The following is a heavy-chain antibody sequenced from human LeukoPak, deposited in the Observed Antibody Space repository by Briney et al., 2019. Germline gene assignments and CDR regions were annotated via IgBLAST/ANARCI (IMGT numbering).Heavy chain of an antibody. D-gene: IGHD3-16*02. Sequence: ASVKVSCKASGYTFTSYDIIWVRQATGQGRVWMGWMNPNSGNKGYAQKFQGRVTMTRNTSTSTAYMELSSLRSEDTAIYYCARAGQEDYLWGTYRDDYWGQGTLVTVSS. CDR3: ARAGQEDYLWGTYRDDY. V-gene: IGHV1-8*01. CDR1: GYTFTSYD. J-gene: IGHJ4*02. CDR2: MNPNSGNK.